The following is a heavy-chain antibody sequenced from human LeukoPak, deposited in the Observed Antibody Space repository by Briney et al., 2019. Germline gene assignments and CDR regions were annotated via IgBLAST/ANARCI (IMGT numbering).Heavy chain of an antibody. V-gene: IGHV1-3*01. CDR2: INAGNGNT. D-gene: IGHD3-9*01. J-gene: IGHJ4*02. CDR3: ARDFDYDILTGYARGSLAY. CDR1: GYTFTSYS. Sequence: GSSVTVSCKSSGYTFTSYSMHWVRQAPGQRLEWMGWINAGNGNTKYSQEFQGRVTITRDTSASTAYMELSSLRSEDTAVYYCARDFDYDILTGYARGSLAYWGQGTLVTVSS.